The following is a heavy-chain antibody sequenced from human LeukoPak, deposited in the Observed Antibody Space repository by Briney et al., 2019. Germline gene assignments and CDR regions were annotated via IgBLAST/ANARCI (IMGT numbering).Heavy chain of an antibody. V-gene: IGHV3-30*04. CDR1: GFTFSSYA. D-gene: IGHD4-23*01. J-gene: IGHJ4*02. Sequence: GRPLRLSCAASGFTFSSYAMHWVRQAPGKGLEWVAVISYDGSNKYYADSVKGRFTISRDNSKNTLYLQMNSLRAEDTAVYYCAREMGGNALDYWGQGTLVTVSS. CDR2: ISYDGSNK. CDR3: AREMGGNALDY.